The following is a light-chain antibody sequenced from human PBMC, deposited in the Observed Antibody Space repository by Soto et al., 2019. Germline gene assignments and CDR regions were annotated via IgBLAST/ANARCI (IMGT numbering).Light chain of an antibody. J-gene: IGLJ7*02. CDR1: SGHSSYA. CDR3: QTWGTGIHV. CDR2: LNSDGSH. V-gene: IGLV4-69*01. Sequence: QPVLTQSPSASASLGASVKLTCTLSSGHSSYAIAWHQQQPEKGPRYLMKLNSDGSHSKGDGIPDRFSGSSSGAERYLTISSLQSEDEADYYCQTWGTGIHVFGGGTQLTA.